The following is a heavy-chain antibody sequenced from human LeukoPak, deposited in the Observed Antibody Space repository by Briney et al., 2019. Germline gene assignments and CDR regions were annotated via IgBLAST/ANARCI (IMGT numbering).Heavy chain of an antibody. CDR3: ARDRVSYDILTGYFDY. CDR1: GYTFTSYY. Sequence: GASVKVSCKASGYTFTSYYMHWVRQAPGQGLEWMGIISPSGGSTSYAQKFQGRVTMTRDMSTSTAYMELSSLRSEDTAVYYCARDRVSYDILTGYFDYWGQGTLVTVSS. J-gene: IGHJ4*02. D-gene: IGHD3-9*01. V-gene: IGHV1-46*01. CDR2: ISPSGGST.